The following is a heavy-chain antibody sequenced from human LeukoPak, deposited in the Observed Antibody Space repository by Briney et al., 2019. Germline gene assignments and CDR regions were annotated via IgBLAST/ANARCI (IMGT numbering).Heavy chain of an antibody. V-gene: IGHV3-7*04. D-gene: IGHD3-10*01. CDR3: VRAHHPGGWFDP. CDR2: IKEDASQK. Sequence: GGSLRLSCVASGFTFSRYWMNWVRQAPGKGLEWVANIKEDASQKYCVDSVKGRFTISRDNAKNSLYLQMNSLTAEDTAVHYCVRAHHPGGWFDPWGQGTLVTVSS. CDR1: GFTFSRYW. J-gene: IGHJ5*02.